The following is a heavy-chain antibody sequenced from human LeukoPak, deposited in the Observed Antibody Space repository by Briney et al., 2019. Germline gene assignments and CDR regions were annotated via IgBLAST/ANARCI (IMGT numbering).Heavy chain of an antibody. Sequence: GGSLRLSCGASGVTFSFYEMNWVRQAPGKGLEWISYITGSSSSIYYADSVKGRFTISRDNAKNSLYLQMNSLRAEDTAVYYCAREPTYTSSWYATCDYWGQGIQVTASS. J-gene: IGHJ4*02. D-gene: IGHD6-13*01. CDR1: GVTFSFYE. CDR2: ITGSSSSI. CDR3: AREPTYTSSWYATCDY. V-gene: IGHV3-48*01.